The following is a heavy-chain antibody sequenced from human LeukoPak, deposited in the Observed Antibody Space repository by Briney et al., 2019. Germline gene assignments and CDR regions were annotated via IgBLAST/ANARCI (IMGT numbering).Heavy chain of an antibody. CDR1: GFTFSSYS. J-gene: IGHJ4*02. D-gene: IGHD1-26*01. V-gene: IGHV3-74*01. Sequence: PGGSLRLSCAASGFTFSSYSMNWVRQAPGKGLVWVSRINGDGSSTSYADSEKGRFTISRHNAKNTLYLQMNTLRAEDTAVYYCARGRPYSGGYHLDYWGQGTLVTVSP. CDR3: ARGRPYSGGYHLDY. CDR2: INGDGSST.